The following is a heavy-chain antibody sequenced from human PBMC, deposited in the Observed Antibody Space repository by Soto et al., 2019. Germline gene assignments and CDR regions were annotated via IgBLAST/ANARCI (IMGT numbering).Heavy chain of an antibody. D-gene: IGHD4-17*01. J-gene: IGHJ4*02. CDR2: IWYDGSNK. Sequence: PGGSLRLSCAASGFTFSSYGMHWVRQAPGKGLEWVAVIWYDGSNKYYADSVKGRFTISRDNSKNTLYLQMNSLRAEDTAVYYCARQIALLTTVTAGFDYWGQGTLVTVSS. CDR1: GFTFSSYG. V-gene: IGHV3-33*01. CDR3: ARQIALLTTVTAGFDY.